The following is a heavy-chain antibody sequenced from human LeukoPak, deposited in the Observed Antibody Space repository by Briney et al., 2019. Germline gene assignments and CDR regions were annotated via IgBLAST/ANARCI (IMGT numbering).Heavy chain of an antibody. CDR1: GFTFGDYA. CDR2: IRSKAYGGTT. D-gene: IGHD6-19*01. J-gene: IGHJ4*02. CDR3: TRSSGWYNPIDY. V-gene: IGHV3-49*04. Sequence: GRSLRLSCTASGFTFGDYAMSWVRQAPGKGLEWVGFIRSKAYGGTTEYAASVKGRFTISRDDPKSIAYLQMNSLKTEDTAVYYCTRSSGWYNPIDYWGQGTLVTVSS.